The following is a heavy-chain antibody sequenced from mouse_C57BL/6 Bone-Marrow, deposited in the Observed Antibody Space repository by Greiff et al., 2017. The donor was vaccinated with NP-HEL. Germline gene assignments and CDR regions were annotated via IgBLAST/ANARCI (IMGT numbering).Heavy chain of an antibody. V-gene: IGHV1-78*01. CDR3: AIYYDYGGYAMDY. Sequence: QVQLQQSDAELVKPGASVKISCKVSGYTFTDHTIHWMKQRPEQGLEWIGYIYPRDGSTKFNEKFKGKATLTADKSSSTAYMQLNSLTSEDSAVYFCAIYYDYGGYAMDYWGQGTSVTVSS. CDR2: IYPRDGST. J-gene: IGHJ4*01. CDR1: GYTFTDHT. D-gene: IGHD2-4*01.